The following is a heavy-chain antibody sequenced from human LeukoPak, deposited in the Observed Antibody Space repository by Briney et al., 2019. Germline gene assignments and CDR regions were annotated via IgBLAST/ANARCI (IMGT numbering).Heavy chain of an antibody. CDR3: ARGGPYPLRFLEWLSLYFDY. CDR1: GFTFSSYS. J-gene: IGHJ4*02. V-gene: IGHV3-21*01. Sequence: GGSLRLSCAASGFTFSSYSMNWVRQAPGKGLEWVSSISSSSSYIYYADSVKGRFTISRDNAKNSLYLQMNSLRAEDTAVYYRARGGPYPLRFLEWLSLYFDYWGQGTLVTVSS. CDR2: ISSSSSYI. D-gene: IGHD3-3*01.